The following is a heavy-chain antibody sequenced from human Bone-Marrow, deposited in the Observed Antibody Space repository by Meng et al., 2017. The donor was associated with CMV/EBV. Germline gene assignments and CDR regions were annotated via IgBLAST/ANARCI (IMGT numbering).Heavy chain of an antibody. D-gene: IGHD3-10*01. CDR3: TTAFGHY. J-gene: IGHJ4*02. V-gene: IGHV3-15*01. CDR2: IKSKSAGGTA. Sequence: GGSLRLSCAASGFTFSSYGMHWVRQAPGKGLEWVGRIKSKSAGGTADYAAPVRGRFTISRDDSKNTVYLQMSNLKTEDTGVYYCTTAFGHYWGQGALVTVSS. CDR1: GFTFSSYG.